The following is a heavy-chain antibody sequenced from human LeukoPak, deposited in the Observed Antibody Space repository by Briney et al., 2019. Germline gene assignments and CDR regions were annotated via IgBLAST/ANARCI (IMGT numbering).Heavy chain of an antibody. V-gene: IGHV4-39*01. D-gene: IGHD6-13*01. J-gene: IGHJ4*02. Sequence: SETLSLTCTVSGGSISSSSYYWGWIRQPPGKGLEWIGSIYYSGSTCYNPSLKSRVTISVDTSKNQFSLKLSSVTAADTAVYYCARGAGYSSSWYFDYWGQGTLVTVSS. CDR1: GGSISSSSYY. CDR2: IYYSGST. CDR3: ARGAGYSSSWYFDY.